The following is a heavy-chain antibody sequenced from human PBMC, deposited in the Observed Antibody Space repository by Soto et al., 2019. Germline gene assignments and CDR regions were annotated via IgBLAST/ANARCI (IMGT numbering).Heavy chain of an antibody. J-gene: IGHJ5*02. D-gene: IGHD3-10*01. V-gene: IGHV3-23*01. CDR3: ARDAISMVRGTNNWFDP. CDR1: VFIYSDHA. Sequence: GGSLRLSCEASVFIYSDHAMSWFRDAPGMVLEWVSAISGNGIATYYPDSVKGRFTISRDNSKNTLYLQMNRLRADDTAVYYCARDAISMVRGTNNWFDPWGQGTLVTVSS. CDR2: ISGNGIAT.